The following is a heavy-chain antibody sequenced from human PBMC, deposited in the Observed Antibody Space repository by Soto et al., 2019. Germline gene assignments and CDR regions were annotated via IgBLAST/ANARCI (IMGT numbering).Heavy chain of an antibody. CDR2: IYYSGST. CDR1: GGSISSYY. V-gene: IGHV4-59*01. CDR3: ARISMDCSGGSCYSIPFMWFDP. Sequence: SETLSLTCTVSGGSISSYYWSWIRQPPGKGLEWIGYIYYSGSTNYNPSLKSRVTISVDTSKNQFPLKLSSVTAADTAVYYCARISMDCSGGSCYSIPFMWFDPWGQGTLVTV. D-gene: IGHD2-15*01. J-gene: IGHJ5*02.